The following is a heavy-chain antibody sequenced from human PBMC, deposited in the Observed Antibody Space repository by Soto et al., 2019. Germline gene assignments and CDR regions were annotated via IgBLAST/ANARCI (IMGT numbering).Heavy chain of an antibody. D-gene: IGHD2-2*01. CDR1: GGSISSYY. CDR2: IYCSGST. CDR3: ARRVGSSTSCFRLPFAY. Sequence: SETLSLTCTVSGGSISSYYWSWIRQPPGKGLEWIGYIYCSGSTNYNPSLKSRVTISVDTSKNQFSLKLSSVTAAGTAVYYCARRVGSSTSCFRLPFAYWLQGTLVTVSS. J-gene: IGHJ4*02. V-gene: IGHV4-59*01.